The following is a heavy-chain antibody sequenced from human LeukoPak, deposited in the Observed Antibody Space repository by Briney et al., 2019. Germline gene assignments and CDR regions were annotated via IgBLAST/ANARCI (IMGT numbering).Heavy chain of an antibody. Sequence: SXXLSCAAXXXXXSXXSMNXVXXXPGERXXWXXXXSTGSTYIYYADSVKGRFTISRDDAKNSLFLQMNSLRAEDTAVYYCARVWSDCYVTNCYISEYWGQGTLVTVSS. CDR2: XSTGSTYI. D-gene: IGHD3-3*01. CDR3: ARVWSDCYVTNCYISEY. V-gene: IGHV3-21*01. CDR1: XXXXSXXS. J-gene: IGHJ4*02.